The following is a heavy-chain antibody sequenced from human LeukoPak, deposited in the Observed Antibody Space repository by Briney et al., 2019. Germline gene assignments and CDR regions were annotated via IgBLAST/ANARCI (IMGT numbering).Heavy chain of an antibody. Sequence: GASVKVSCKASGYTFTSYGISWVRQAPGQGLEWMGWISAYNGNTNYAQKLQGRVTMTRDTSISTAYMELSRLRSDDTAVYYCARTPSDYYGSGTYSERGLNYFDSWGQGTLVTVSS. D-gene: IGHD3-10*01. CDR1: GYTFTSYG. CDR2: ISAYNGNT. V-gene: IGHV1-18*01. CDR3: ARTPSDYYGSGTYSERGLNYFDS. J-gene: IGHJ4*02.